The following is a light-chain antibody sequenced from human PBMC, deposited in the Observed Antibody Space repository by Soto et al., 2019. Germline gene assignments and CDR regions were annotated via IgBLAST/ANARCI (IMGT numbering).Light chain of an antibody. V-gene: IGKV1-27*01. J-gene: IGKJ1*01. CDR1: QDISNY. CDR3: QKYNSAPWT. Sequence: DIQMTQSPSSLSASVGDRVTITCRASQDISNYLAWFQQKPGKVPKLLSYAASTLQSGVTSRFSGSGSGTDFTLTISSLQPEDVATYYCQKYNSAPWTFGQGTRVEI. CDR2: AAS.